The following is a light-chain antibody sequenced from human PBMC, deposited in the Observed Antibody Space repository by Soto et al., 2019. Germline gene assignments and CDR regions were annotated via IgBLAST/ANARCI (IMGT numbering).Light chain of an antibody. CDR1: ESVRSTY. Sequence: DIVLTQSPGTLSLSPGDRASLSCRASESVRSTYLSWYQQKAGQAPRLLINGASNRAAGIPVRFAGSGSGTDFTLTIDRLEPEDFAVYYCHHFGSPQIFGQGTKVEI. CDR2: GAS. J-gene: IGKJ1*01. CDR3: HHFGSPQI. V-gene: IGKV3-20*01.